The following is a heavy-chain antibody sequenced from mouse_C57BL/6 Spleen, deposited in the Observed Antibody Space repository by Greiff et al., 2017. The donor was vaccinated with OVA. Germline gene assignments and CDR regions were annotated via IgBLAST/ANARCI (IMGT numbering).Heavy chain of an antibody. CDR3: AGLGRFAY. CDR1: GFSLTSYG. D-gene: IGHD4-1*01. Sequence: VKLVESGPGLVQPSQSLSITCTVSGFSLTSYGVHWVRQSPGKGLEWLGVIWSGGSTDYNAAFISRLSISKDNSKSQVFFKMNSLQADDTAIYYCAGLGRFAYWGQGTLVTVSA. V-gene: IGHV2-2*01. CDR2: IWSGGST. J-gene: IGHJ3*01.